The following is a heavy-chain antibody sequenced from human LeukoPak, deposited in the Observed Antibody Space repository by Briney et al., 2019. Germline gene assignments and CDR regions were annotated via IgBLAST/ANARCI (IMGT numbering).Heavy chain of an antibody. CDR1: GGSISSSTFY. D-gene: IGHD2-21*02. Sequence: SETLSLTCTVSGGSISSSTFYWGWIRQPPGKALAWIGSVYYNGATYYSPETGFSISLDTSKNQFSLKKTSVSAADTAVYYCARHGPGVGTQSEYFQLWGQGTLVTVSS. V-gene: IGHV4-39*01. CDR2: VYYNGAT. CDR3: ARHGPGVGTQSEYFQL. J-gene: IGHJ1*01.